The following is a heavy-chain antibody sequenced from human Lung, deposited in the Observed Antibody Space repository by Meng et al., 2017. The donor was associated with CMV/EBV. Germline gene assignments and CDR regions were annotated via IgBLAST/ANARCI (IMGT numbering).Heavy chain of an antibody. CDR1: GYTFIAYY. CDR3: ARAPYESNFDP. D-gene: IGHD3-22*01. V-gene: IGHV1-2*02. J-gene: IGHJ5*02. Sequence: SCKASGYTFIAYYIHWVRQAPGQGLEWLGWINPGTGGTDGAQKFQGRVTMTRDTSISTVYLELTTLTSDDTAVYFCARAPYESNFDPWGQGTLVTVSS. CDR2: INPGTGGT.